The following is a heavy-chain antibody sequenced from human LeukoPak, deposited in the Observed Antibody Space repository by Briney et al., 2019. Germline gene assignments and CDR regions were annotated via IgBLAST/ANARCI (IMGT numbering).Heavy chain of an antibody. J-gene: IGHJ4*02. CDR3: AVPATTETTDYFDY. D-gene: IGHD4-17*01. CDR1: GFTFSSYA. CDR2: INSDGSTT. V-gene: IGHV3-74*01. Sequence: GGSLRLSCAASGFTFSSYAMSWVRHAPGKGLVWVSRINSDGSTTTYADSVKGRFTISRDNAKNTLYLQMNSLRAEDTAVYYCAVPATTETTDYFDYWGQGILVTVSS.